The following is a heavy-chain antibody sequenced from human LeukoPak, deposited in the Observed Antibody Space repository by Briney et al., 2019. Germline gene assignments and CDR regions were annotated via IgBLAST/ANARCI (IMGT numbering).Heavy chain of an antibody. J-gene: IGHJ5*02. Sequence: GRSLRLSCAASGFTFSSYGMHWVRQAPGKGLEWVAVIWYDGSNKYYADSVKGRFTISRDNSKNTLYLQMNSLRAEDTAVYYCAKPTFSTYYDFWSGYSLLDPWGQGTLVTVSS. CDR3: AKPTFSTYYDFWSGYSLLDP. D-gene: IGHD3-3*01. CDR1: GFTFSSYG. CDR2: IWYDGSNK. V-gene: IGHV3-33*06.